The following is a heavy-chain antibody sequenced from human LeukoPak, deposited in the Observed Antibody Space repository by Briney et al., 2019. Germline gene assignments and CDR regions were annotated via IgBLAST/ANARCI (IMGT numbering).Heavy chain of an antibody. D-gene: IGHD1-14*01. CDR1: GFSFETYT. CDR2: ISSSSSLI. V-gene: IGHV3-48*01. CDR3: ARVGSNHYYGLDV. J-gene: IGHJ6*02. Sequence: GGSLRLSCAASGFSFETYTMNWVRQAPGKGLEWVSYISSSSSLIQYVDSVKGRFTISRDNAKNALYLQMNSLKAEDTAVYHCARVGSNHYYGLDVWGQGTTVTVS.